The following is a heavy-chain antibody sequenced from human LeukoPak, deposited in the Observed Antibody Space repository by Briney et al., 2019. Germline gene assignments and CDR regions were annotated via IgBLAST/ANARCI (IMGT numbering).Heavy chain of an antibody. CDR1: GFTFSSYG. Sequence: PGGSLRLSCAASGFTFSSYGMHWVRQAPGKGLEWVAVISYDGSNKYYADSVKGRFTISRDNSKNTLYLQMNSLRAEDTAVYYCARDLWVGEAVTGFDYWGQGTLVTVSS. CDR2: ISYDGSNK. D-gene: IGHD3-10*01. J-gene: IGHJ4*02. CDR3: ARDLWVGEAVTGFDY. V-gene: IGHV3-30*03.